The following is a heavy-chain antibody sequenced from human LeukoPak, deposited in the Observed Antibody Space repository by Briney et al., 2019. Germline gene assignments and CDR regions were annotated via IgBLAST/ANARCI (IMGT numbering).Heavy chain of an antibody. D-gene: IGHD6-19*01. J-gene: IGHJ6*02. V-gene: IGHV3-64D*06. CDR2: ISSNGGST. Sequence: PGGSLRLSCSASGFTFSSYAMHWVRQAPGKGLEYVSAISSNGGSTYYVDSVKGRFTISRDNSKNTLYLQMSSLRAEDTAVYYCVKDQARQWLGDYYYYYGMDVWGQGTTVTVSS. CDR1: GFTFSSYA. CDR3: VKDQARQWLGDYYYYYGMDV.